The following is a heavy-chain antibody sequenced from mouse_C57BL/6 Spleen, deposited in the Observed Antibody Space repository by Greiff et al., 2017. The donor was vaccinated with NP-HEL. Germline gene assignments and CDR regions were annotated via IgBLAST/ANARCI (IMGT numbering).Heavy chain of an antibody. CDR3: TTYGYDRSYYAMDY. CDR2: IDPENGDT. V-gene: IGHV14-4*01. D-gene: IGHD2-2*01. Sequence: EVQLQESGAELVRPGASVKLSCTASGFNIKDDYMHWVKQRPEQGLEWIGWIDPENGDTEYASKFQGKATITADTSSNTAYLQLSSLTSEDTAVYYCTTYGYDRSYYAMDYWGQGTSVTVSS. J-gene: IGHJ4*01. CDR1: GFNIKDDY.